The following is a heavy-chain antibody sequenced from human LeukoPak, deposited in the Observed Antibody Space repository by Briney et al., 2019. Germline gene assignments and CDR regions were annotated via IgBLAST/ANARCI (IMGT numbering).Heavy chain of an antibody. CDR2: IRYDGSNK. Sequence: PGGSLRLSCAASGFTFSSYGMHWVRQAPGKGLEWVAFIRYDGSNKYYADSVKGRFTISRDNSKNTLYLQMNSLRAEDTAVYYCAKGQQLTRGVYYYYYMDVWGKGTTVTISS. CDR3: AKGQQLTRGVYYYYYMDV. J-gene: IGHJ6*03. D-gene: IGHD6-13*01. V-gene: IGHV3-30*02. CDR1: GFTFSSYG.